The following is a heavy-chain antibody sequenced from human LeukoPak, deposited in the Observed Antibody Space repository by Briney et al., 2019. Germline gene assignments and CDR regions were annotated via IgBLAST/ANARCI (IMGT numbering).Heavy chain of an antibody. J-gene: IGHJ5*02. CDR3: ARERIAATGTGWFDP. V-gene: IGHV3-23*01. CDR1: GFTFSSHG. CDR2: ITGSGGNR. Sequence: AGGSLRLSCAASGFTFSSHGMNWVRQAPGKGLEWVSGITGSGGNRYYADSVKGRFTISRDNSKNTLYLQTNSLRPEDTAVYYCARERIAATGTGWFDPWGQGTLVTVSS. D-gene: IGHD6-13*01.